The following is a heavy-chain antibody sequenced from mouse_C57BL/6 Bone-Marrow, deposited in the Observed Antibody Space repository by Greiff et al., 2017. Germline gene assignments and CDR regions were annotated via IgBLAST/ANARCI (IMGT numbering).Heavy chain of an antibody. Sequence: EVKLVESGGDLVKPGGSLKLSCAASGFTFSSYGMSWVRQTPDKRLEWVATISSGGSYTYYPDSVKGRFTISRDNAKHTLYLQMSRLKSEDTAMYYCARHGNYVPYYAMDYWGQGTSVTVSS. CDR3: ARHGNYVPYYAMDY. V-gene: IGHV5-6*01. D-gene: IGHD1-1*01. CDR2: ISSGGSYT. CDR1: GFTFSSYG. J-gene: IGHJ4*01.